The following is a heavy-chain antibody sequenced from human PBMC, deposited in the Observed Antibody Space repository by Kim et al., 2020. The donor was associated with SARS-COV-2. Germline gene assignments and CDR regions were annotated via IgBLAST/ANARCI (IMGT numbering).Heavy chain of an antibody. CDR1: GGSISSYY. CDR2: IYYSGST. Sequence: SETLSLTCTVSGGSISSYYWSWIRQPPGKGLEWIGYIYYSGSTNYNPSLKSRVTISVDTSKNQFSLKLSSVTAADTAVYYCAGGGGYCSSTSCYRNWYFDLWGRGTLVTVSS. J-gene: IGHJ2*01. V-gene: IGHV4-59*01. D-gene: IGHD2-2*01. CDR3: AGGGGYCSSTSCYRNWYFDL.